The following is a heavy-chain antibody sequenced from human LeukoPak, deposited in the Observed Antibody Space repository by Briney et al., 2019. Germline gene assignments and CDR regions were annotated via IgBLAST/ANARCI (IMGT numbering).Heavy chain of an antibody. Sequence: SGTLSLTCIVSGGSISSSSYYWAWIRQPPGKGLEWIGSIYYGGTTYYNPSLKSRVTISVDTSKNQFSLKLSSVTAADTAVYYCASAYSSSGSDAFDIWGQGTMVTVSS. CDR2: IYYGGTT. CDR1: GGSISSSSYY. V-gene: IGHV4-39*07. D-gene: IGHD6-13*01. CDR3: ASAYSSSGSDAFDI. J-gene: IGHJ3*02.